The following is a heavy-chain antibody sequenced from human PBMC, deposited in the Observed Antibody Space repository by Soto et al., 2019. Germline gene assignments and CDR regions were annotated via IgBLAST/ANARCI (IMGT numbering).Heavy chain of an antibody. CDR2: IYYNGNT. CDR1: GGSISSSSYY. J-gene: IGHJ4*02. V-gene: IGHV4-39*01. Sequence: QLRLQEAGPGLVKPSETLSLTCTVSGGSISSSSYYWGWIRQPPGKGPEWIGAIYYNGNTYYNPSLKSRVSMSVDTSKNQFSLKLSSATAADTAMYYCARQTAVFGHYFDYWGQGTLVTVSS. CDR3: ARQTAVFGHYFDY. D-gene: IGHD3-16*01.